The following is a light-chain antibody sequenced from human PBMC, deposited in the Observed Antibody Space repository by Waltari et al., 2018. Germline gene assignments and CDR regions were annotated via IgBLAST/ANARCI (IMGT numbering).Light chain of an antibody. J-gene: IGKJ2*03. V-gene: IGKV1-39*02. CDR1: ENVNSY. Sequence: DIQLTQSPSSLPASVGDRVTITCRASENVNSYLHWYQQKVGEGPKLLIYRASTLESGVPSRFGGSGSGTDYTFTISSLQSEDVATYFCQHGYGSPYSFGQGTKVEIK. CDR2: RAS. CDR3: QHGYGSPYS.